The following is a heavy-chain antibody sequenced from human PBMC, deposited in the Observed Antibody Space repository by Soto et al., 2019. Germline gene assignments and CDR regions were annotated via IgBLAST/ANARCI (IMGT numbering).Heavy chain of an antibody. V-gene: IGHV1-18*01. CDR3: ASVLRGVVNWFDP. CDR2: IATYNSNT. Sequence: HLVQSGPEVKQPGASVTVSCKTSGDTFTNFGLSWVRQAPGPGLEWMGWIATYNSNTNYAQKFQGRLTLTTDTLTSTAYMELKSLGYDDTAVYYCASVLRGVVNWFDPWGQGTLVTVSS. D-gene: IGHD3-10*01. CDR1: GDTFTNFG. J-gene: IGHJ5*02.